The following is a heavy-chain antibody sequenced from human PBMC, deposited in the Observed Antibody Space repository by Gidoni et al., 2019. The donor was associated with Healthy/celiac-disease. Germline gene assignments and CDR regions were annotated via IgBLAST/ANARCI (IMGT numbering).Heavy chain of an antibody. CDR1: GFTFSSYS. Sequence: EVQLVESGGGLVKPGGSLRLSCAASGFTFSSYSMNWVRQAPGKGLEWVSSISSSSSYIYYADSVKGRFTISRDNAKNSLYLQMNSLRAEDTAVYYCAREKDNWNCLDYWGQGTLVTVSS. CDR3: AREKDNWNCLDY. CDR2: ISSSSSYI. V-gene: IGHV3-21*01. D-gene: IGHD1-7*01. J-gene: IGHJ4*02.